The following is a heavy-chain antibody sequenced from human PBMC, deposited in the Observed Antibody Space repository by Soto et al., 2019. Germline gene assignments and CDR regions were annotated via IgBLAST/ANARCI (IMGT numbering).Heavy chain of an antibody. V-gene: IGHV3-30*03. D-gene: IGHD6-19*01. CDR1: GFTFSSYG. Sequence: QVQLVESGGGVVQPGRSLRLSCAASGFTFSSYGMHWVRQAPGKGLEWVALISFDGSNTYYADSVKGRFTISRDNSQNTLYLQMHSLRAEDTSLYYCGAGQLFSDDWGQGTLVTVSS. J-gene: IGHJ4*02. CDR3: GAGQLFSDD. CDR2: ISFDGSNT.